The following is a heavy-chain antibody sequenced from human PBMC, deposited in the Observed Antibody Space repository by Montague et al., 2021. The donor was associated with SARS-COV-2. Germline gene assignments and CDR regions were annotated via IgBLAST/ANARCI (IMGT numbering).Heavy chain of an antibody. V-gene: IGHV3-66*01. J-gene: IGHJ3*02. CDR2: IHSGGST. D-gene: IGHD2-21*02. CDR1: GFTVSSNY. Sequence: SLRLSCAASGFTVSSNYMSWVRQAPGKGLEWVSVIHSGGSTYYADSVKGRFTISRDNSKNTLYLQMNSLRAEDTAVYYCARARAYCGGDCYWGGAFDIWGQGTMVTVSS. CDR3: ARARAYCGGDCYWGGAFDI.